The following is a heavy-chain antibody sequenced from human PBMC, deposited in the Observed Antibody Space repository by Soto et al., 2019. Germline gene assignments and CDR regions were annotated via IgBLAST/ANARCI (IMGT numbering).Heavy chain of an antibody. J-gene: IGHJ4*02. V-gene: IGHV4-30-2*01. CDR1: GGSISSGGYS. Sequence: SETLSLTCAVSGGSISSGGYSWSWIRQPPGKGLEWIGYIYHSGSTYYNPSLKSRVTISVDRSKNQFSLKLSSVTAADTAVYYCAREGMSGYDYWGQRTLVTVSS. CDR3: AREGMSGYDY. D-gene: IGHD5-12*01. CDR2: IYHSGST.